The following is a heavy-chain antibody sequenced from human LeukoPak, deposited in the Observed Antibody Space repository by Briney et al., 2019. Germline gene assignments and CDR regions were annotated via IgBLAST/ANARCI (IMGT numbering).Heavy chain of an antibody. D-gene: IGHD6-13*01. CDR3: ARNPRYSSSWHHDAFDI. J-gene: IGHJ3*02. CDR1: GVTFGTYA. Sequence: ASVKVSCKAPGVTFGTYAISWVRQAPGQGLEWMGWISVYNGNTNYAQKLQGRVTMTTDTSTSTAYMELRSLRSDDTAVYYCARNPRYSSSWHHDAFDIWGQGTMVTVSS. CDR2: ISVYNGNT. V-gene: IGHV1-18*01.